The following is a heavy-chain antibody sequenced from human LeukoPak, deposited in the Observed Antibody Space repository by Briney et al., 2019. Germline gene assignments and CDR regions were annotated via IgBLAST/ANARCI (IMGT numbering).Heavy chain of an antibody. D-gene: IGHD2-2*01. CDR1: GGSISSGDYY. CDR2: IYYSGST. V-gene: IGHV4-30-4*01. CDR3: ARDGLSPVVPNCSSTSCYDYYYGMDV. J-gene: IGHJ6*02. Sequence: SETLSLTCTVSGGSISSGDYYWSWIRQPPGKGLEWIVYIYYSGSTYYNSSLKSRVTISVDTSKNQFSLKLSSVTAADTAVYYCARDGLSPVVPNCSSTSCYDYYYGMDVWGQGTTVTVSS.